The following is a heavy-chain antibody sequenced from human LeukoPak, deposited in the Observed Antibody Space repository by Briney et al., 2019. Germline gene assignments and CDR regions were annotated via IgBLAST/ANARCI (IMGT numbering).Heavy chain of an antibody. D-gene: IGHD2-2*01. J-gene: IGHJ4*02. V-gene: IGHV1-3*01. CDR1: GYTFTSYA. CDR2: INAGNGNT. Sequence: ASVKVSCKASGYTFTSYAMHWVRQAPGQRLEWMGWINAGNGNTKYSQKFQGRVTTTRDTSASTAYMELSSLRSEDTAVYYCARGPRYCSSTSCYVSDYWGQGTLVTVSS. CDR3: ARGPRYCSSTSCYVSDY.